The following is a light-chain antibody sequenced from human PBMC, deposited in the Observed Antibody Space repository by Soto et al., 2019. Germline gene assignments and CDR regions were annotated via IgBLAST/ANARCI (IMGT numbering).Light chain of an antibody. V-gene: IGKV3-20*01. J-gene: IGKJ2*01. Sequence: EIVLTQSPGTLSLSPEERATLSCRASQSVSSSYFAWYQQKPGQAPRLLIYGASSRATGIPDRFSGSGSGTDFTLIISRLEPEDFAVYYCQQYGSSPYTFGQGTKLEIK. CDR1: QSVSSSY. CDR2: GAS. CDR3: QQYGSSPYT.